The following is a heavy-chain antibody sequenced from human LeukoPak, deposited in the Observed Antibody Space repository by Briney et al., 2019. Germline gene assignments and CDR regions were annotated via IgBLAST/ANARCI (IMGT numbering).Heavy chain of an antibody. CDR3: ARVLGSSWQAPLDY. D-gene: IGHD6-13*01. CDR1: GYTFTSYD. V-gene: IGHV1-46*01. J-gene: IGHJ4*02. Sequence: ASVTVSFTASGYTFTSYDINWVRQAPGQGLGWMGIINPSGCTTTYAQKSQRRVPITRHTSTSTVYMELSSLRSEDTAVYYCARVLGSSWQAPLDYCGQGTLVTVSS. CDR2: INPSGCTT.